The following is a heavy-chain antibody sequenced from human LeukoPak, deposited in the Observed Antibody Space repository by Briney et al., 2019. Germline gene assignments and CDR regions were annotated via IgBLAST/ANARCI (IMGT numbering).Heavy chain of an antibody. D-gene: IGHD3-16*01. CDR1: GGSFSGYY. Sequence: LETLSLTCAVYGGSFSGYYWGWIRQPPGKGLEWIGEINNSGSTNYNPSLKSRVTISVDTSKNQFSLKLSSVTAADTAVYYCARGPQALGGAFDIWGQGTMVTVSS. J-gene: IGHJ3*02. CDR3: ARGPQALGGAFDI. V-gene: IGHV4-34*01. CDR2: INNSGST.